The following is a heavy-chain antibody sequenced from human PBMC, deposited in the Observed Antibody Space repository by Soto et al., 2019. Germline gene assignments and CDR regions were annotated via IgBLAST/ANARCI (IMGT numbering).Heavy chain of an antibody. V-gene: IGHV4-30-2*01. Sequence: LALPCTFSGASISYVNYAWSLIRQTPGKGLEWIGYINHLETTFYNPSFESRLTLPIDRAKNQFSLNLNSMSAADRAVYFCARGGGSDSFDYWGQGILVTVSS. D-gene: IGHD1-26*01. CDR3: ARGGGSDSFDY. CDR2: INHLETT. J-gene: IGHJ4*02. CDR1: GASISYVNYA.